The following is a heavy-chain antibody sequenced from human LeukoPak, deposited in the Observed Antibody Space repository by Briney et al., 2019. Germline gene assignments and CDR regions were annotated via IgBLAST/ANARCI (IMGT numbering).Heavy chain of an antibody. D-gene: IGHD5-12*01. Sequence: GGSLRLSCAASGFTFSSYSMNWVRQAPGRGLEWVSSISSSSSYIYYADSVKGRFTISRDNAKNSLYLQMNSLRAEDTAVYYCARAIVATNIDYWGQGTLVTVSS. CDR2: ISSSSSYI. J-gene: IGHJ4*02. V-gene: IGHV3-21*01. CDR1: GFTFSSYS. CDR3: ARAIVATNIDY.